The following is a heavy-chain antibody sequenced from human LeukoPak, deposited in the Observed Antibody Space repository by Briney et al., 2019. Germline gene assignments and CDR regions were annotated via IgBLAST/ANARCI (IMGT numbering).Heavy chain of an antibody. J-gene: IGHJ4*02. CDR1: GYTFTSYG. CDR2: ISAYNGNT. V-gene: IGHV1-18*01. D-gene: IGHD3-22*01. CDR3: ARAASRSGWTYYYDSSGYYYYFDY. Sequence: VASVKVSCKASGYTFTSYGISWVRQAPGQGLEWMGWISAYNGNTNYAQKLQGRVTMTTDTSTSTAYIELRSLRSDDTAVYYCARAASRSGWTYYYDSSGYYYYFDYWGQGTLVTVSS.